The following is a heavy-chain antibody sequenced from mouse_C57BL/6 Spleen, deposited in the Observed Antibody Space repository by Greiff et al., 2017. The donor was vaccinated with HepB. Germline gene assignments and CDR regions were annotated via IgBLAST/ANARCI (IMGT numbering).Heavy chain of an antibody. V-gene: IGHV1-50*01. CDR1: GYTFTSYW. CDR3: ARYLYYGSSSYAMDY. Sequence: VQLKQPGAELVKPGASVKLSCKASGYTFTSYWMQWVKQRPGQGLEWIGEIDPSDSYTNYNQKFKGKATLTVDTSSSTAYMQLSSLTSEDSAVYYCARYLYYGSSSYAMDYWGQGTSVTVSS. J-gene: IGHJ4*01. D-gene: IGHD1-1*01. CDR2: IDPSDSYT.